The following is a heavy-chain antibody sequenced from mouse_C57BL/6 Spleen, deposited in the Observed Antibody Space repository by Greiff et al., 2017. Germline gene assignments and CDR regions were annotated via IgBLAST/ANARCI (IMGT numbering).Heavy chain of an antibody. V-gene: IGHV1-64*01. CDR1: GYTFTSYW. Sequence: QVQLQQPGAELVKPGASVKLSCKASGYTFTSYWMHWVKQRPGQGLEWIGMIHPNSGSTNYNEKFKSKATLTVDKSSSTAYMQLSSLTSEDSAVYFCAREVLITTVVAHWCCGVWGTGTTVTVSS. CDR2: IHPNSGST. CDR3: AREVLITTVVAHWCCGV. J-gene: IGHJ1*03. D-gene: IGHD1-1*01.